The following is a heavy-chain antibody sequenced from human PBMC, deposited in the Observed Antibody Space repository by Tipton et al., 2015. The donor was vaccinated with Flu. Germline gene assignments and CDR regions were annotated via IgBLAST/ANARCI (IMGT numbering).Heavy chain of an antibody. J-gene: IGHJ4*02. V-gene: IGHV4-39*07. CDR2: IYDSGRI. D-gene: IGHD6-13*01. CDR3: ARGIYISSSWYVGRGDPNKNDY. CDR1: GASVSGSRYY. Sequence: GLVKPSETLSLICTVSGASVSGSRYYWARIRQAPGKGPECIGTIYDSGRIYYNPSLKSRLIISVDTSKNQFSLKLSSLTAADTAVYYCARGIYISSSWYVGRGDPNKNDYWGQGTLVTVSS.